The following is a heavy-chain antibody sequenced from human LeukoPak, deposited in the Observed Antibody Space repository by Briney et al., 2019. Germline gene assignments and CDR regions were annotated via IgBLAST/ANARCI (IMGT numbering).Heavy chain of an antibody. Sequence: SETLSLTCTVSGYSISSGYYWGWIRQPPGNGLEWIGSIYHSGSTYYNPSLKSRVIMSVDTSKNQFSLKLSSVTAADTAVYYCARVSSSWYQDWYFDLWGRGTLVTVSS. CDR3: ARVSSSWYQDWYFDL. D-gene: IGHD6-13*01. V-gene: IGHV4-38-2*02. CDR1: GYSISSGYY. CDR2: IYHSGST. J-gene: IGHJ2*01.